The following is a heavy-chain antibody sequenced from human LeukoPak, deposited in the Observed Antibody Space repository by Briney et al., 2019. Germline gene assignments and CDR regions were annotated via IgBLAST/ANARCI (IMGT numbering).Heavy chain of an antibody. D-gene: IGHD3-22*01. Sequence: GGSLRLSCAASGFTFSNYGMHWVRQAPGKGLEWVAVIWFDGSKKYHADSVKGRFTISRDNSKNTLYLQMNSLRAEDTAVYYCARGRGYDGSGYYYGFFDYWGQGTLVTVSS. CDR2: IWFDGSKK. J-gene: IGHJ4*02. V-gene: IGHV3-33*01. CDR3: ARGRGYDGSGYYYGFFDY. CDR1: GFTFSNYG.